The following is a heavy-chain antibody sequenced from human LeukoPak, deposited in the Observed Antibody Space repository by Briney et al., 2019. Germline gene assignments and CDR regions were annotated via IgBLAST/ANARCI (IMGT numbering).Heavy chain of an antibody. CDR1: GFTFSRYW. J-gene: IGHJ4*02. V-gene: IGHV3-7*03. Sequence: PGGSLRLSCAASGFTFSRYWMSWVRQAPGKGLEWVANINQDGSEKYYVDSVKGRFTISRDNAKNSLYLQMNSLRAEDTAVYYCAREKYDYVWGCYRYWGQGTLVTVSS. CDR2: INQDGSEK. CDR3: AREKYDYVWGCYRY. D-gene: IGHD3-16*01.